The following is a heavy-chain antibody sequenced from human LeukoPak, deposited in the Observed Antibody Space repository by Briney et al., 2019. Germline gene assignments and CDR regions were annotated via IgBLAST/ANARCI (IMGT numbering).Heavy chain of an antibody. V-gene: IGHV1-2*02. Sequence: ASVKVSCKASGYTFSDYHMHWVRQAPGQGLEWMGWINPNSGGSNYAQKFQGRVTMTSDTSINTAYMELSRLISDDTAVYYCAGDGYNSRRFFDYWGQGTLVTVSS. CDR3: AGDGYNSRRFFDY. J-gene: IGHJ4*02. D-gene: IGHD5-24*01. CDR1: GYTFSDYH. CDR2: INPNSGGS.